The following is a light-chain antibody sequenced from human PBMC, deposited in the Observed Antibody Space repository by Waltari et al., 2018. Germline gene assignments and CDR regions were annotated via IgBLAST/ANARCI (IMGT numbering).Light chain of an antibody. V-gene: IGLV3-1*01. Sequence: SYELTQPPSVSVSSGQTAIITCSGDKLGDKYVCWYQQKPGQSPVLIIYEDTMRPSWIPGRFSGSNSGNTATLTISGTQTLDEADYYCQVWDGITSTGVFGGGTRLTVL. CDR2: EDT. CDR3: QVWDGITSTGV. CDR1: KLGDKY. J-gene: IGLJ3*02.